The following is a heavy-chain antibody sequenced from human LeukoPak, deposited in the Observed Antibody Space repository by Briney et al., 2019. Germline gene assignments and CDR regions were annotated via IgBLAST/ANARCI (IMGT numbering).Heavy chain of an antibody. CDR3: ARAPCITMVRGVCDAFDI. Sequence: SETLSLTCAVYGGSFSGYYWSWIRQPPGKGLEWIGEINHSGSTNYNPSLKSRVTISVDTSKNQFSLKLSSVTAADTAVYYCARAPCITMVRGVCDAFDIGGQGTMVTVSS. J-gene: IGHJ3*02. V-gene: IGHV4-34*01. CDR1: GGSFSGYY. CDR2: INHSGST. D-gene: IGHD3-10*01.